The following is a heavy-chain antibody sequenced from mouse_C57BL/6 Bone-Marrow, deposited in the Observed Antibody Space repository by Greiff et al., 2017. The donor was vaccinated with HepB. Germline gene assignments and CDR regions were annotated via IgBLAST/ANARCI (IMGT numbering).Heavy chain of an antibody. CDR2: IYPGDGDT. D-gene: IGHD1-1*01. J-gene: IGHJ2*01. CDR1: GYAFSSSW. V-gene: IGHV1-82*01. CDR3: ARYGLTTVVD. Sequence: QVQLQQSGPELVKPGASVKISCKASGYAFSSSWMNWVKQRPGKGLEWIGRIYPGDGDTNYNGKFKGKATLTADKSSSTAYMQLSSLTSEDSAVYFCARYGLTTVVDWGQGTTLTVSS.